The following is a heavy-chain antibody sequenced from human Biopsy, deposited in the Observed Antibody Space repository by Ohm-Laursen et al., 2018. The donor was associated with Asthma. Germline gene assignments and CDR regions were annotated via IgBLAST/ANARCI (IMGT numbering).Heavy chain of an antibody. CDR2: IDPNSGGT. J-gene: IGHJ2*01. CDR3: ARIKIRIGAGTDRYFDL. Sequence: STVKVSCKASGFTFMGYHIFWMRQAPGQGLEWMGRIDPNSGGTNYAQKFLGRVTMTRDTSVNTAFMVLSRLRSDDTAVYYCARIKIRIGAGTDRYFDLWGRGTLVTVSS. V-gene: IGHV1-2*06. D-gene: IGHD3-16*01. CDR1: GFTFMGYH.